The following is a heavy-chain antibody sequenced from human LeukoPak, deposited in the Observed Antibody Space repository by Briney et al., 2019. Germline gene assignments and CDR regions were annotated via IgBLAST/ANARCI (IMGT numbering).Heavy chain of an antibody. CDR1: GFTFSSYA. Sequence: PGGSLRLSCTASGFTFSSYAMSWVRQAPGKGLEWVSGISGSGGSTYYADSVKGRFTISRDNSKNTLYLQMNSLRAEDTAVYYCAKGRYSSGWYLIHWGQGTLVTVSS. V-gene: IGHV3-23*01. J-gene: IGHJ4*02. CDR2: ISGSGGST. CDR3: AKGRYSSGWYLIH. D-gene: IGHD6-19*01.